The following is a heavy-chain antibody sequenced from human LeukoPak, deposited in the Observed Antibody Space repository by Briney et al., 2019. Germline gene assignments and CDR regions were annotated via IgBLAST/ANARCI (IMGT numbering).Heavy chain of an antibody. CDR3: RVGYYDSSGAFDY. D-gene: IGHD3-22*01. V-gene: IGHV7-4-1*02. Sequence: WASVKVSCKASGYTFSGYGMNWVRQAPGQGLEWMGWINTNTGNPTYAQGFTGRFVFSLDTSVSTAYPQISSLKTEDTALYYCRVGYYDSSGAFDYWGQGTLVTVSS. J-gene: IGHJ4*02. CDR2: INTNTGNP. CDR1: GYTFSGYG.